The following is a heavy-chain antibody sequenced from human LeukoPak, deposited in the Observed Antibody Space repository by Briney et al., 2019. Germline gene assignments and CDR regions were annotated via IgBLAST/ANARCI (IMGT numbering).Heavy chain of an antibody. CDR3: ASDKEVYCSSTSCSDYYYYYMDV. J-gene: IGHJ6*03. Sequence: GASVKVSCKASGGTFSSYAISWVRQAPGQGLEWMGGIIPIFGTANYAQKFQGRVTITADESTSTAYMELSSLRSDDTAVYYCASDKEVYCSSTSCSDYYYYYMDVWGKGTTVTISS. V-gene: IGHV1-69*13. CDR1: GGTFSSYA. CDR2: IIPIFGTA. D-gene: IGHD2-2*01.